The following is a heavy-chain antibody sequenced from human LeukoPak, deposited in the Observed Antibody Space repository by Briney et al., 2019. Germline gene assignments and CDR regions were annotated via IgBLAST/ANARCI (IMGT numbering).Heavy chain of an antibody. J-gene: IGHJ4*02. V-gene: IGHV4-34*01. CDR1: GGSFSGYY. Sequence: SETLSLTCAVYGGSFSGYYWSWIRQPPGKGLEWIGEINHSGSTNYNPSLKSRVTISVDTSKNQFPLKLSSVTAADTAVYYCARGTITMVRGVIGWFDYWGQGTLVTVSS. CDR2: INHSGST. CDR3: ARGTITMVRGVIGWFDY. D-gene: IGHD3-10*01.